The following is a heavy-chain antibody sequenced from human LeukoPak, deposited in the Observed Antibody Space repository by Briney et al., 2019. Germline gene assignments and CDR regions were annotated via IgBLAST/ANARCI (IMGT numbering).Heavy chain of an antibody. CDR3: ARGIAARWYSH. CDR1: GGSFSGYY. V-gene: IGHV4-34*01. Sequence: PSETLSLTCAVYGGSFSGYYWSWIRQPPGKGLEWIGEINHSGSTNYNPSLKSRVTISVDTSKNQFSLKLSSVTAADTAVYYCARGIAARWYSHWGQGTLVTVSS. J-gene: IGHJ4*02. D-gene: IGHD6-6*01. CDR2: INHSGST.